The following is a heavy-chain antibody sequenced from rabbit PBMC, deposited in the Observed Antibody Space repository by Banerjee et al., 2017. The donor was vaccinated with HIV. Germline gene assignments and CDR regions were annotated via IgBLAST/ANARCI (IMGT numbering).Heavy chain of an antibody. Sequence: QSLEESGGDLVKPGASLTLTCTASGFSWGSSGYMFWVRQAPGKGLEWIAWIHAGSSGSTYYASWAKGRFAIAKTSTTTVTLQMTSLTAADTATYFCARDAGTGGGTGVYPTRLDLWGPGTLVTVS. CDR1: GFSWGSSGY. CDR3: ARDAGTGGGTGVYPTRLDL. V-gene: IGHV1S40*01. D-gene: IGHD4-2*01. CDR2: IHAGSSGST. J-gene: IGHJ6*01.